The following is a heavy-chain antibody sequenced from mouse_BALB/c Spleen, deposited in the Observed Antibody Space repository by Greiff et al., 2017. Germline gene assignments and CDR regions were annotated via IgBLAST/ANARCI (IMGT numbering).Heavy chain of an antibody. CDR3: NAPTDY. CDR1: GFNIKDYY. J-gene: IGHJ2*01. CDR2: IDPENGDS. Sequence: VQLMESGAELVRSGASVKLSCTASGFNIKDYYMHWVKQRPEQGLEWIGWIDPENGDSEYAPKFQGKATMIADTSSNTAYLQLSSLTSEDTAVYYCNAPTDYWGQGTTLTVSS. V-gene: IGHV14-4*02.